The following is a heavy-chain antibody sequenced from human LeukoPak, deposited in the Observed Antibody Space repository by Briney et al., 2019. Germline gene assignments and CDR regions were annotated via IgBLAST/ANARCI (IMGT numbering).Heavy chain of an antibody. V-gene: IGHV4-59*01. CDR1: GGSLSSYY. Sequence: SETLSLTCTVSGGSLSSYYWSWIRQPPGKGREGIGYIYYSGSTNYNPSLKRQVTISLDTSKNQFSLKLSAVTAADTAVYYCASARNWSPGEFDYWGQGTLVTVSS. CDR2: IYYSGST. J-gene: IGHJ4*02. CDR3: ASARNWSPGEFDY. D-gene: IGHD1-20*01.